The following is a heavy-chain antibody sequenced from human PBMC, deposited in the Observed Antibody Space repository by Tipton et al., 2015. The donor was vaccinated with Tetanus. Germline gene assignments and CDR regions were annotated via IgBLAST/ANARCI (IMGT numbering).Heavy chain of an antibody. V-gene: IGHV4-4*07. J-gene: IGHJ3*02. CDR3: ARVLRYSTSGGWDDAFDI. CDR2: IYSGGST. Sequence: TLSLTCTVPGGSSHDYYWSWIRQSAGRGLEWIGRIYSGGSTNYNPSFKSRVTMSMDTSKNEFSLKLKSVTVADTAVYFCARVLRYSTSGGWDDAFDIWGQGTRVTVSS. D-gene: IGHD2-15*01. CDR1: GGSSHDYY.